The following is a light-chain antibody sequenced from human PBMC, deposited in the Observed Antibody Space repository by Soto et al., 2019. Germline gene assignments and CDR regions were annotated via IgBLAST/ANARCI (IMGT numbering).Light chain of an antibody. Sequence: DIQMTQSPSSLSASVGDRVTITCRASQGISNYLAWYQQKPGKVPKLLIYAASTLQSGVPSRFSGSGSGTDFTLTISRLEPEDFAVYYCQQYDSSPRTFGQGTKVEIK. J-gene: IGKJ1*01. CDR1: QGISNY. V-gene: IGKV1-27*01. CDR2: AAS. CDR3: QQYDSSPRT.